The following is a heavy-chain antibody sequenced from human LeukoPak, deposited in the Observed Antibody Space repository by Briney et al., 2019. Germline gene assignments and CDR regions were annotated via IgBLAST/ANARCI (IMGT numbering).Heavy chain of an antibody. CDR1: GGSTSSYY. J-gene: IGHJ4*02. Sequence: SETLSLTCTVSGGSTSSYYWSWLRQPPGKGLEWIGYIYYSGSTNYNPSLKSRVTISVDTSKNQFSLKLSSVTAADTAVYYCARHRSDILTGYYNSYYFDYWGQGTLVTVPS. CDR3: ARHRSDILTGYYNSYYFDY. CDR2: IYYSGST. V-gene: IGHV4-59*08. D-gene: IGHD3-9*01.